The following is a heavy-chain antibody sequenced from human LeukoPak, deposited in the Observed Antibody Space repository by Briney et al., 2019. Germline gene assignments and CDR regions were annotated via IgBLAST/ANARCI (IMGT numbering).Heavy chain of an antibody. CDR3: TTSGDPCITMVRGVIIDY. D-gene: IGHD3-10*01. CDR1: GFTFRFYN. Sequence: GSLRLSCAVSGFTFRFYNMNWVRQAPGKGLEWVCRIKSKNYGGTTDYAAPVKGRFTISRDDSKNTLYLQMNSLKTEDTAVYYCTTSGDPCITMVRGVIIDYWGQGTLVTVSS. CDR2: IKSKNYGGTT. V-gene: IGHV3-15*01. J-gene: IGHJ4*02.